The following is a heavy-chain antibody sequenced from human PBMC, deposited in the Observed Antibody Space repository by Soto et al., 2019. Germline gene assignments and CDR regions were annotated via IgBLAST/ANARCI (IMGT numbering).Heavy chain of an antibody. D-gene: IGHD1-7*01. CDR3: AGSIGTNAPFDY. Sequence: VVSLRVSWTAAGCTCINHARSWVRQAPGKGLEWVSAISGSGGSTYYADSVKGRFTISRDNSKNTLYLQMNSLRAEDTAVSYCAGSIGTNAPFDYWGQGTLVTVSS. CDR2: ISGSGGST. V-gene: IGHV3-23*01. CDR1: GCTCINHA. J-gene: IGHJ4*02.